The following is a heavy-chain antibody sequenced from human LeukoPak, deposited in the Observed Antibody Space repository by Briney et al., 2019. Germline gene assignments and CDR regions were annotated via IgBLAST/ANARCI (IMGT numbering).Heavy chain of an antibody. D-gene: IGHD6-19*01. V-gene: IGHV3-9*01. CDR1: GFTFDEYA. CDR3: AKDKSHSSWTSRYYYYALDV. CDR2: ISWNSGII. J-gene: IGHJ6*02. Sequence: GRSLRLSCAASGFTFDEYAIHWVRQAPGKGLEWVSGISWNSGIIGYADSVKGRFTISRDNAKNSLYLQMNSLRAEDTALYYCAKDKSHSSWTSRYYYYALDVWGQGTTVTVSS.